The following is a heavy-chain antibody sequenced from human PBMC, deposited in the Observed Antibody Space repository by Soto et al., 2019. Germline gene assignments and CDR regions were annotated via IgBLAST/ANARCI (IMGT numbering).Heavy chain of an antibody. D-gene: IGHD3-10*01. CDR3: ARADYYGSGSYYNGWFDP. CDR1: GYSFTIYW. V-gene: IGHV5-10-1*01. J-gene: IGHJ5*02. CDR2: IDPSDSYT. Sequence: PGESLKISCKGSGYSFTIYWIGWVRQMPGKGLEWMGRIDPSDSYTNYSPSFQGHVTISADKSISTAYLQWSSLKASDTAMYYCARADYYGSGSYYNGWFDPWGQGTLVTVSS.